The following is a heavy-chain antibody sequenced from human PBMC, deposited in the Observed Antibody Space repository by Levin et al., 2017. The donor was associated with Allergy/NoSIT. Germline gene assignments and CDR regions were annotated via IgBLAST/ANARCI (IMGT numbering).Heavy chain of an antibody. D-gene: IGHD3-10*01. CDR3: ARRGHSGSGSYFSFDY. CDR2: IFYSGST. Sequence: SQTLSLTCTVSGDSFSSNTYSWGWIRQPPGKGLEWIASIFYSGSTYYNPSLKSRVTISVDTSKNQFSLKLTSVTAADTAVYYCARRGHSGSGSYFSFDYWGQGSLVTASS. J-gene: IGHJ4*02. V-gene: IGHV4-39*01. CDR1: GDSFSSNTYS.